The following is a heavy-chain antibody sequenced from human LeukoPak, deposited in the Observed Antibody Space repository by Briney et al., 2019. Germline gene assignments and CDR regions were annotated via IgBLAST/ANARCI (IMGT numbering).Heavy chain of an antibody. CDR1: GFTFSSYA. D-gene: IGHD6-13*01. CDR2: ISSNGGST. J-gene: IGHJ4*02. CDR3: AKEGLQPFFDY. V-gene: IGHV3-64D*06. Sequence: GGSLRLSCSASGFTFSSYAMHWVRQAPGKGLEYVSAISSNGGSTYYADSVKGRFTISRDNSKNTLYLQMSSLRAEDTAVYYCAKEGLQPFFDYWGQGTLVTVSS.